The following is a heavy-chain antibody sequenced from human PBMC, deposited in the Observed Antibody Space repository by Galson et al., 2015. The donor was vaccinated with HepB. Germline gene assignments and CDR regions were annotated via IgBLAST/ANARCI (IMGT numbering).Heavy chain of an antibody. CDR2: ISSSSSTI. J-gene: IGHJ3*02. Sequence: SLRLSCAASGFTFSTYSMNWVRRAPGKGLEWVSYISSSSSTIYYANSVKGRFTISRDNVKSSLYLQMDSLRAEDTAVYYCARDRGWNTFDIRGQGTMVTVSS. CDR3: ARDRGWNTFDI. D-gene: IGHD1-1*01. V-gene: IGHV3-48*04. CDR1: GFTFSTYS.